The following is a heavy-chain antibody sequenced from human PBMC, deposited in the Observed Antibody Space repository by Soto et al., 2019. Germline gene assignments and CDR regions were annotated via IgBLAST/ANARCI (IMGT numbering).Heavy chain of an antibody. J-gene: IGHJ6*02. D-gene: IGHD2-2*01. V-gene: IGHV1-24*01. Sequence: GASVKVSCKVSGYTLTELSMHWVRQAPGKGLEWMGGFDPEDGETIYAQKFQGRVTMTEDTSTDTAYMELSSLRSEDTAVYYCATLGYCSSTSCPEVYYYYGMDVWSQGTTVTVSS. CDR1: GYTLTELS. CDR3: ATLGYCSSTSCPEVYYYYGMDV. CDR2: FDPEDGET.